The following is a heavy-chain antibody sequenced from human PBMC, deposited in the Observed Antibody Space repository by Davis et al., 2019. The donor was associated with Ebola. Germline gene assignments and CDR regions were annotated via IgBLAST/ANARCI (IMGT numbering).Heavy chain of an antibody. D-gene: IGHD2-2*01. CDR2: IGTAGDT. CDR1: GFTFSSYD. J-gene: IGHJ6*02. CDR3: ARGPVVPAAPLRPYGMDV. V-gene: IGHV3-13*01. Sequence: PGGSLRLSCAASGFTFSSYDMHWVRQATGKGLEWVSAIGTAGDTYYPGSVKGRFTISRENVKNSLYLQMNSLRAEDTAVYYCARGPVVPAAPLRPYGMDVWGQGTTVTVSS.